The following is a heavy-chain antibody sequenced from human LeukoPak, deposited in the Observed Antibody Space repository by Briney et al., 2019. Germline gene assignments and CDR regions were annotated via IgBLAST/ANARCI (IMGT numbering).Heavy chain of an antibody. V-gene: IGHV3-43D*04. CDR2: INWDGTNT. D-gene: IGHD3-16*01. Sequence: GGSLRLSCLASGFTFDNSAMHWVRHAPGKGLEWVSLINWDGTNTLYANSVRGRFTISRDNNINSLYLNMNNLRLEDSAVYYCAKDGGVSGLNWFDSWGQGTLVTVSS. CDR3: AKDGGVSGLNWFDS. CDR1: GFTFDNSA. J-gene: IGHJ5*01.